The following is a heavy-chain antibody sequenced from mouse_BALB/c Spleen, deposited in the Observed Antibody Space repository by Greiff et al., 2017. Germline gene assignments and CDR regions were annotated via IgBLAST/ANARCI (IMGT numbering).Heavy chain of an antibody. Sequence: EVKLQQSGPGLVKPSQSLSLTCTVTGYSITSDYAWNWIRQFPGNKLEWMGYISYSGSTSYNPSLKSRISITRDTSKNQFFLQLNSVTTEDTATYYCARWDDYDRGFAYWGQGTLVTVSA. CDR2: ISYSGST. CDR1: GYSITSDYA. J-gene: IGHJ3*01. V-gene: IGHV3-2*02. D-gene: IGHD2-4*01. CDR3: ARWDDYDRGFAY.